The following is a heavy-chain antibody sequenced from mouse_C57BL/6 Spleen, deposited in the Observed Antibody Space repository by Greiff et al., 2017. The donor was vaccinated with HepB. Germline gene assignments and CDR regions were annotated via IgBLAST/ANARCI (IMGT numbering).Heavy chain of an antibody. CDR3: ARGGGYYGNYYFDY. CDR1: GYTFTSYW. CDR2: IDPSDSYT. D-gene: IGHD2-1*01. Sequence: VQLQQSGAELVRPGTSVKLSCKASGYTFTSYWMHWVKQRPGQGLEWIGVIDPSDSYTNYNQKFKGKATLTVDTSSSTAYMQLSSLTSEDSAVYYCARGGGYYGNYYFDYWGQGTTLTVSS. V-gene: IGHV1-59*01. J-gene: IGHJ2*01.